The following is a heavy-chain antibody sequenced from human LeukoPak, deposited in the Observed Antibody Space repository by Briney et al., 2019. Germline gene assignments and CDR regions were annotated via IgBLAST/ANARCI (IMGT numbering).Heavy chain of an antibody. Sequence: ASVKVSCKASGYTFTSYYMHWVRQAPGQGLEWMGIINPSGGSTSYAQKFQGRVTMTRDTSTSTVYMELSSLRSEDTAVYYCARDPWHPSTSAGYYYYYGMDVWGQGTTVTVSS. CDR3: ARDPWHPSTSAGYYYYYGMDV. D-gene: IGHD5-12*01. V-gene: IGHV1-46*01. CDR1: GYTFTSYY. CDR2: INPSGGST. J-gene: IGHJ6*02.